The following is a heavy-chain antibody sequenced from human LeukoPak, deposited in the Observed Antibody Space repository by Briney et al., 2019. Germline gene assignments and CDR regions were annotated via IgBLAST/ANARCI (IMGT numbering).Heavy chain of an antibody. V-gene: IGHV3-23*01. D-gene: IGHD4-17*01. CDR2: ISRSGDGT. J-gene: IGHJ4*02. Sequence: GGSLRLSCAASGFTFSNAWMSWVRQAPGKGLEWVSGISRSGDGTYYADSVKGRFTISRDNSKNTLYVQMDSLRAEDTAVYYCAKDRDDYGDYTLDYWGQGTLVTVSS. CDR3: AKDRDDYGDYTLDY. CDR1: GFTFSNAW.